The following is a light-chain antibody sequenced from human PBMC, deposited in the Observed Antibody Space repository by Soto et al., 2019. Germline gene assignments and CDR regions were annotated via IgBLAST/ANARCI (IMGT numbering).Light chain of an antibody. V-gene: IGLV2-8*01. CDR1: SSDVGGYNY. CDR3: SSFAGNNNMV. CDR2: EVS. Sequence: QSALTQPPSASGSPGQSVTISCTGTSSDVGGYNYVSWYQQHPGKAHKLMISEVSKRPSGVPDRFSGSKSGTTASLTVSGLQAEDEADYYCSSFAGNNNMVFGGGTKLTVL. J-gene: IGLJ2*01.